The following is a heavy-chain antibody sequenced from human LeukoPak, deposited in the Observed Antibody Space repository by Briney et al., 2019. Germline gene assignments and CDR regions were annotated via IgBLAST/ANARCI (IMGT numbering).Heavy chain of an antibody. J-gene: IGHJ6*03. D-gene: IGHD1-14*01. CDR3: AKEGGSRCRRYYYYYMDV. CDR1: GFTFSSYA. CDR2: ISGSGGST. V-gene: IGHV3-23*01. Sequence: TGGSLRLSCAASGFTFSSYAMSWVRQAPGKGLEWVSAISGSGGSTYYADSVKGRFTISRDNSKNTLYLQMNSLRAEDTAVYYCAKEGGSRCRRYYYYYMDVWGKGITVTVSS.